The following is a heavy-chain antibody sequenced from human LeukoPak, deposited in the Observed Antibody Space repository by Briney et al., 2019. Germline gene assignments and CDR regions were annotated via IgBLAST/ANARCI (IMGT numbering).Heavy chain of an antibody. V-gene: IGHV3-48*04. CDR1: GFTFSSYA. CDR3: ARVRRYSSGWYDAFDI. CDR2: ISSSSSTI. J-gene: IGHJ3*02. Sequence: GGSLRLSCAASGFTFSSYAMSWVRQAPGKGLEWVSYISSSSSTIYYADSVKGRFTISRDNAKNSLYLQMNSLRAEDTAVYYCARVRRYSSGWYDAFDIWGQGTMVTVSS. D-gene: IGHD6-19*01.